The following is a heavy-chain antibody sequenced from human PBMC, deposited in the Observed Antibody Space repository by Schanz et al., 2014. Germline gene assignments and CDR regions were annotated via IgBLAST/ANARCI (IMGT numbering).Heavy chain of an antibody. CDR3: ARPPHDSSGYYPFDY. Sequence: VQLVESGGGVVQPGGSLRLSCAVSGFIVRSNYMTWVRQAPGKGLEWVSFVHPGGSTYYPDSVKGRFTISRDNAKNSLYLQMNSLRAEDTAVYYCARPPHDSSGYYPFDYWGQGTLVTVSS. CDR1: GFIVRSNY. J-gene: IGHJ4*02. D-gene: IGHD3-22*01. V-gene: IGHV3-66*04. CDR2: VHPGGST.